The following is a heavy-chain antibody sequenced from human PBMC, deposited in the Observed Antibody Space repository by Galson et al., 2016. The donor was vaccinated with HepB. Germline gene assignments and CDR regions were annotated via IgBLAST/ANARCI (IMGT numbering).Heavy chain of an antibody. CDR1: GFSSSDYW. D-gene: IGHD3-10*01. CDR2: IYSDGSST. Sequence: SLRLSCAASGFSSSDYWMHWVRQAPGKGLVWVSRIYSDGSSTAYADSVKGRFTTSRDNAKNTLYLQMNGLRAEDTAVYYCARGLYYYGSGSYYIRNNWFDPWGQGTLVTVSS. CDR3: ARGLYYYGSGSYYIRNNWFDP. V-gene: IGHV3-74*01. J-gene: IGHJ5*02.